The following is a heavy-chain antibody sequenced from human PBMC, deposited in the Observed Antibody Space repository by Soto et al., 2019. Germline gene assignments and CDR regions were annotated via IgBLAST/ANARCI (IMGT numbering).Heavy chain of an antibody. Sequence: SVKVSCKASGFTFTSSAMQWVRQARGQRLEWIGWIVVGSGNTNYAQKFQERVTITRDMSTSTAYMELSSLRSEDTAVYYCAADSPYSSSSGPIYYYYMDVWGKGTTVTVSS. J-gene: IGHJ6*03. CDR2: IVVGSGNT. CDR3: AADSPYSSSSGPIYYYYMDV. D-gene: IGHD6-6*01. V-gene: IGHV1-58*02. CDR1: GFTFTSSA.